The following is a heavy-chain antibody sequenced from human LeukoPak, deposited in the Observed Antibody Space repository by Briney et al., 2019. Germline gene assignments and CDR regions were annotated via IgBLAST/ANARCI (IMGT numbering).Heavy chain of an antibody. J-gene: IGHJ3*02. D-gene: IGHD3-10*01. CDR2: ISSSSSSI. V-gene: IGHV3-21*01. CDR3: ARDPPTYYYGSGRGAFDI. CDR1: GFTFSSYS. Sequence: GGSLRLSCAASGFTFSSYSMNWVRQAPGKGLEWVSSISSSSSSIYYADSVKGRFTISRDNAKNSLYLQMNSLIAEDTAVDYCARDPPTYYYGSGRGAFDIWGQGTMVTVSS.